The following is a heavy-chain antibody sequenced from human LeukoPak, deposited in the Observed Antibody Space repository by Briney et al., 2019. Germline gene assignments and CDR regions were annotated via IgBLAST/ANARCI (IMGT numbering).Heavy chain of an antibody. CDR2: INPSGGSA. V-gene: IGHV1-46*01. CDR1: GYTFTSDY. J-gene: IGHJ4*02. CDR3: ASGQLRIAAAGTQGLPTH. Sequence: ASVKVSCTASGYTFTSDYMHCGRQAPGQGLKGMGIINPSGGSASYAQELQGRVTMTRDTSTSTVYIELSSLKSEDTAVYYCASGQLRIAAAGTQGLPTHWGQGTLVTVSS. D-gene: IGHD6-13*01.